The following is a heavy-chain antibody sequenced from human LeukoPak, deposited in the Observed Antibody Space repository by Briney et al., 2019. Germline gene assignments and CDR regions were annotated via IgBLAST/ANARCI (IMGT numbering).Heavy chain of an antibody. J-gene: IGHJ3*02. CDR2: INSDGSST. CDR3: ARAPHNWRPNDAFDI. V-gene: IGHV3-74*01. CDR1: GFTFSSYW. Sequence: GGSRRLSCAASGFTFSSYWIHWVRQAPGKGLVWVSRINSDGSSTSYADSVKGRFTISRDNAKNTLYLQMNSLRAEDTGVYYCARAPHNWRPNDAFDIWGQGTMVTVSS. D-gene: IGHD1-20*01.